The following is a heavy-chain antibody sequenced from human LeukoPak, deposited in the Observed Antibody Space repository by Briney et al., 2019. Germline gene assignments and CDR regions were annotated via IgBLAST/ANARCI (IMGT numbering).Heavy chain of an antibody. V-gene: IGHV3-15*01. CDR2: IKGQLDGATT. CDR1: GFNFNNAW. Sequence: GGSLRLSCVASGFNFNNAWMIWVRQAPGKGPEWVGRIKGQLDGATTDYAAPVRGRFTISRDDSKNTVFLQMNSLKTEDTAVYYCTTDNDYGDPVDWGQGTLVTVSS. CDR3: TTDNDYGDPVD. D-gene: IGHD4-17*01. J-gene: IGHJ4*02.